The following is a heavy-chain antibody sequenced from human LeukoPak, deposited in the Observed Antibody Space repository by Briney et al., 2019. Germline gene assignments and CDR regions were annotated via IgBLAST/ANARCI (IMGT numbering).Heavy chain of an antibody. CDR2: INPNSGGT. J-gene: IGHJ3*02. Sequence: GASVKVSCKASGYTFTGYYMHWVRQAPGQGLEWMGWINPNSGGTNYAQKFQGWVTMTRDTSISTAYMELSRLRSDDTAVYYCARGMAVLRYFDWGGAFDIWGQGTMVTVSS. CDR1: GYTFTGYY. CDR3: ARGMAVLRYFDWGGAFDI. V-gene: IGHV1-2*04. D-gene: IGHD3-9*01.